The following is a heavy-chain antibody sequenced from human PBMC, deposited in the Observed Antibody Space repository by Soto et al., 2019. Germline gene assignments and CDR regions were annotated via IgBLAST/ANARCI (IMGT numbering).Heavy chain of an antibody. D-gene: IGHD4-17*01. CDR3: SRHNDGDYGAYNYFYGMDA. CDR1: GYTFTRYG. Sequence: QVQLVQSGAEVKKPGASVKVSCMSSGYTFTRYGINWGRLAPGQGLEWMGWISSYNGNTNSAQQFQGRVTMNTDTSTSTTYMEVRRLRYDDKAVYYCSRHNDGDYGAYNYFYGMDAWGQGTTVTVSS. CDR2: ISSYNGNT. V-gene: IGHV1-18*01. J-gene: IGHJ6*02.